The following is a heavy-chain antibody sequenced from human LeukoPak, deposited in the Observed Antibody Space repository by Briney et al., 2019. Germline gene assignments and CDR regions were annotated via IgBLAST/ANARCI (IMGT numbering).Heavy chain of an antibody. CDR2: ISGSDRST. D-gene: IGHD3-10*01. CDR1: GFTFSSYA. Sequence: GGSLRLSCAASGFTFSSYAMSWVRQAPGKGLEWVSAISGSDRSTYYADSVKGRFTISRDNSKNTLYMQMNSLRAEDTAVYYCAKDDDGSGSYPSFHYWGQGNLVTVSS. CDR3: AKDDDGSGSYPSFHY. J-gene: IGHJ4*02. V-gene: IGHV3-23*01.